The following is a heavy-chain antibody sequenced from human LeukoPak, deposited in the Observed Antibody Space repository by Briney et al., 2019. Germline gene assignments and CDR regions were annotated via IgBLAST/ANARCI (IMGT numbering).Heavy chain of an antibody. CDR2: IYYNGNT. V-gene: IGHV4-39*01. D-gene: IGHD3-10*01. Sequence: SETLSLTCTVSDDSIRSSDYFWGWIRQPPGKGLEWIGEIYYNGNTFYNPSLKSRVILSVDTSKSQFSLRLNSVTAADTAVYYCAKLSLSGRSQSADYWGQGTLVTVSS. CDR3: AKLSLSGRSQSADY. J-gene: IGHJ4*02. CDR1: DDSIRSSDYF.